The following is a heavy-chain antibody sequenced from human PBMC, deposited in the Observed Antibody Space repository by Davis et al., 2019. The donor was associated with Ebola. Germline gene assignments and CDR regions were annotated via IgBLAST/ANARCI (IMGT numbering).Heavy chain of an antibody. CDR1: GGSISSGGYS. Sequence: MPSETLSLTCAVSGGSISSGGYSWSWIRQPPGKGLEWIGYIYHSGSTYYNPSLKSRVTISVDRSKNHFSLKLSSVTAADTAVYYCARGPGRVRQAAIRGYYYGMDVWGQGTTVTVSS. CDR3: ARGPGRVRQAAIRGYYYGMDV. J-gene: IGHJ6*02. CDR2: IYHSGST. V-gene: IGHV4-30-2*01. D-gene: IGHD2-2*02.